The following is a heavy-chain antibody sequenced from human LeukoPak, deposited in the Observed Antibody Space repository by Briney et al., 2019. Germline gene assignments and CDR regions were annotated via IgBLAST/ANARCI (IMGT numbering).Heavy chain of an antibody. D-gene: IGHD5-18*01. CDR2: IYYSGST. Sequence: SETLSLTCTVSGGSISSYYWSWIRQRPGKGLEWIGYIYYSGSTNYNPSLKSRVTISVDTSKNQFSLKLSSVTAADTAVYYCAREYNGYSYGPHDAFDIWGQGTMVTVSS. V-gene: IGHV4-59*01. J-gene: IGHJ3*02. CDR1: GGSISSYY. CDR3: AREYNGYSYGPHDAFDI.